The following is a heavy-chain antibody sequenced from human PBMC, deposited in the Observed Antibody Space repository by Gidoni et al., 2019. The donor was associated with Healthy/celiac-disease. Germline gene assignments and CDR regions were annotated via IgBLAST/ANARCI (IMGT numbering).Heavy chain of an antibody. J-gene: IGHJ4*02. D-gene: IGHD3-22*01. CDR1: GGSISSGDYY. CDR2: IYYSGST. V-gene: IGHV4-30-4*01. Sequence: QVQLQESGPGLVKPSQTLSLTCTVSGGSISSGDYYWSWIRQPPGKGLEWIGYIYYSGSTYYNPSLKSRVTISVDTSKNQFSLKLSSVTAADTAVYYCASNNFYYDSSEYYFDYWGQGTLVTVSS. CDR3: ASNNFYYDSSEYYFDY.